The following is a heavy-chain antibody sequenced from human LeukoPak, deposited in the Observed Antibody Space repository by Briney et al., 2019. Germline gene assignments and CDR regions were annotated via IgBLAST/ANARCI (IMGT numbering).Heavy chain of an antibody. CDR3: ARFDDTVMVW. V-gene: IGHV5-51*01. CDR1: EYSFTTYW. D-gene: IGHD5-18*01. CDR2: IYPGDSDT. J-gene: IGHJ4*02. Sequence: GESLKISCKGSEYSFTTYWIGWVRQMPGKGLEWMGIIYPGDSDTTYSPSFQGQVTMSADKSSSTAYLQWSSLKASDTAMYYRARFDDTVMVWWGQGTLVTVSS.